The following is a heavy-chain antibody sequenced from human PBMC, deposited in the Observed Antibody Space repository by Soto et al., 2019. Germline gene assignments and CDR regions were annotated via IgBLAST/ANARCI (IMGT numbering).Heavy chain of an antibody. CDR3: SRGRGSTPLRD. J-gene: IGHJ4*02. Sequence: PSETLSLTCSVSGDSMSTGGYYWTWIRQHPGKGLEWIGHIYTTGTTYYSPSLKSQVTMSIDKSSNRFSLNLNSVTAADTAVYYCSRGRGSTPLRDWGPGALVTVSS. D-gene: IGHD6-13*01. V-gene: IGHV4-31*02. CDR2: IYTTGTT. CDR1: GDSMSTGGYY.